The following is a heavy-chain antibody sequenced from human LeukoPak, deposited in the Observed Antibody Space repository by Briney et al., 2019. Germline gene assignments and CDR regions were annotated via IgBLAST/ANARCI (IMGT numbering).Heavy chain of an antibody. CDR3: ARLGCSGTSCYFDY. D-gene: IGHD2-2*01. CDR1: GFTFDDYG. V-gene: IGHV3-20*01. Sequence: GGSLRLSCAAFGFTFDDYGMSWVRQAPGKGLEWVSDINWDGGSTGYADSVKGRFTISRDNAKNSLYLQMNSLRAEDTALFHCARLGCSGTSCYFDYWGQGTLVTVSS. CDR2: INWDGGST. J-gene: IGHJ4*02.